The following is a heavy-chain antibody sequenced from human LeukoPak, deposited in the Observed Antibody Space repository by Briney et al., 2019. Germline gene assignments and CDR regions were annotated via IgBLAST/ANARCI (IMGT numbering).Heavy chain of an antibody. J-gene: IGHJ4*02. CDR2: ISDDGGIT. V-gene: IGHV3-74*03. CDR1: GFTVSRDW. Sequence: RGSLTLACAASGFTVSRDWMRCVRQAPGKGLVWVSRISDDGGITTYADSVQGRFTISRDNAKSTVFLQMTRLRVEDTAVYFCVRRYYEYNVYDRHFDFWGQGILVTVSS. CDR3: VRRYYEYNVYDRHFDF. D-gene: IGHD5/OR15-5a*01.